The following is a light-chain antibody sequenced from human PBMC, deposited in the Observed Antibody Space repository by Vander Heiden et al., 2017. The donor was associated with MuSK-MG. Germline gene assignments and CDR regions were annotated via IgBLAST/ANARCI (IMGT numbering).Light chain of an antibody. V-gene: IGKV3-20*01. CDR2: DAS. Sequence: EIVLTQSPGTLSLSPGERATLSCRASQSVSSSYLAWYQQKPGQAPRLLIYDASSRATGIPDRFSGSGSGTDFTLTISRLEPEDFAVYYCLQYGTSPNTFGQGTRLEIK. CDR3: LQYGTSPNT. J-gene: IGKJ5*01. CDR1: QSVSSSY.